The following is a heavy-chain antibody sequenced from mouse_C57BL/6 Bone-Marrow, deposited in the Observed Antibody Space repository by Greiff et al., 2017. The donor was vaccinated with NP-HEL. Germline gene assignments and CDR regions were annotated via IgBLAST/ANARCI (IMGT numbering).Heavy chain of an antibody. CDR2: INPNNGGT. J-gene: IGHJ2*01. Sequence: VQLQQSGPELVKPGASVKIPCKASGYTFTDYNIDWVKQSHGKSLEWIGDINPNNGGTIYNQKFKGKATLTVDKSSSTAYMELRSLTSEDTAVYYCARGYGSSLGYWGQGATLTVSS. CDR3: ARGYGSSLGY. V-gene: IGHV1-18*01. D-gene: IGHD1-1*01. CDR1: GYTFTDYN.